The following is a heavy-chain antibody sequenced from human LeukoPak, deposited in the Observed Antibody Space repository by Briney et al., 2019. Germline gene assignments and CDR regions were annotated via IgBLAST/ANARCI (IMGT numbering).Heavy chain of an antibody. CDR1: GFTFSRYA. D-gene: IGHD4-17*01. CDR2: ITASGGST. CDR3: AKMGVTTERY. V-gene: IGHV3-23*01. J-gene: IGHJ3*01. Sequence: HPGWSLRLSCAASGFTFSRYAMSWVRQAPGKGLEWVSSITASGGSTYYADSVKGRFTISRDSSKNTLYLQMSSLRAEDTASYYCAKMGVTTERYWGQGTMVTVSS.